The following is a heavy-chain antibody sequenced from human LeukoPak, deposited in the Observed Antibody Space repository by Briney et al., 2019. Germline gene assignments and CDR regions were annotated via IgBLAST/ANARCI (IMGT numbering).Heavy chain of an antibody. Sequence: GGSLRLSCAASGFTFSSYAMSWVRQAPGKGLEWVSAISGSGGSTYYADSVKGRFTISRDNTKNSLYLQMNSLRAEDTAVYYCARGRYGDYASDYWGQGTLVTVSS. CDR3: ARGRYGDYASDY. CDR1: GFTFSSYA. J-gene: IGHJ4*02. D-gene: IGHD4-17*01. CDR2: ISGSGGST. V-gene: IGHV3-23*01.